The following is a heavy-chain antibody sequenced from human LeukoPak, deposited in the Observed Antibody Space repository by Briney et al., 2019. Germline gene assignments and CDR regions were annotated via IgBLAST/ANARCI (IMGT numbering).Heavy chain of an antibody. CDR2: IYASGST. D-gene: IGHD6-13*01. J-gene: IGHJ5*02. Sequence: SETLSLTCTVSGDSISRNYWSWIRQPAGKGLEWIGRIYASGSTRYNPSLKSRVTISVDTSKDHLSLKLSSVTAADTAVYYCARPPGIAAAWFDPWGQGTLVSVSS. CDR1: GDSISRNY. V-gene: IGHV4-4*07. CDR3: ARPPGIAAAWFDP.